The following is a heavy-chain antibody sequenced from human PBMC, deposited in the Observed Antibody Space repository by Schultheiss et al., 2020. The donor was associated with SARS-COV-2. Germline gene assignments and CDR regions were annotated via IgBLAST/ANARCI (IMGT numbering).Heavy chain of an antibody. CDR3: ARARSYYDILTGYTYYFDY. J-gene: IGHJ4*02. Sequence: SVKVSCKASGGTFSSYALSWVRQAPGQGLEWMGGIIPMFGTANYAQKFQGRVTITADESTSTAYMELSSLRSEDTAVYYCARARSYYDILTGYTYYFDYWCQGTLVTVSS. CDR2: IIPMFGTA. D-gene: IGHD3-9*01. CDR1: GGTFSSYA. V-gene: IGHV1-69*13.